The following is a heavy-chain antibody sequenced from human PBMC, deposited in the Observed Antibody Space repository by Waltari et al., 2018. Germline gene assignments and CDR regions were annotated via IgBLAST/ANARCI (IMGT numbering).Heavy chain of an antibody. V-gene: IGHV3-7*02. CDR2: IKTDGSEK. Sequence: DVQMVESVGTLVQPGGSLGPSCVVPGFTLRRVWMSWVGKAPGKGLEWVAKIKTDGSEKHYVDSVKGRFIVSRDNAKNSLYLQMNSLTVEDTAVYFCASVSLGWGKGTTVTVSS. J-gene: IGHJ6*04. CDR3: ASVSLG. D-gene: IGHD3-16*01. CDR1: GFTLRRVW.